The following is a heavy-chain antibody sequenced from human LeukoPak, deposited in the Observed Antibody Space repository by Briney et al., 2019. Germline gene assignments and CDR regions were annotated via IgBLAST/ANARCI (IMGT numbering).Heavy chain of an antibody. Sequence: PGGSLRLSCAASGFIFSDHYMGWIRQAPGKGLEWVSYIDKSGTNIDYADSVKGRFTVSRDNTRNSLFLQMNSLSAEDTAVYFCAREERRLYGNPDHGGEGTLVTVSS. D-gene: IGHD2/OR15-2a*01. CDR2: IDKSGTNI. CDR3: AREERRLYGNPDH. CDR1: GFIFSDHY. J-gene: IGHJ4*02. V-gene: IGHV3-11*01.